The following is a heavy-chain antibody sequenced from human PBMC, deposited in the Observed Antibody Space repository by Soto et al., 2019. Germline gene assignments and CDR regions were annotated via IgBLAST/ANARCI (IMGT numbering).Heavy chain of an antibody. D-gene: IGHD6-19*01. Sequence: PSETLALTCAVYGGSLRGCYWSWSRQPPGKGLEWIGEINHSGSTNYNPSLKSRVTISVDTSKNQFSLKLSSVTAADTAVYYCARSSGWYRNWFAPSGPGTLGIV. J-gene: IGHJ5*02. V-gene: IGHV4-34*01. CDR1: GGSLRGCY. CDR3: ARSSGWYRNWFAP. CDR2: INHSGST.